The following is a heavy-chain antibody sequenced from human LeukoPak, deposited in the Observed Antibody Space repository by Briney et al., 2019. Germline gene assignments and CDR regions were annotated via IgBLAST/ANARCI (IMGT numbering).Heavy chain of an antibody. V-gene: IGHV3-53*01. CDR2: IYSGGST. CDR3: ARVLHGSGSDYFDY. CDR1: GFTVSSNY. J-gene: IGHJ4*02. D-gene: IGHD3-10*01. Sequence: GGSLRLSCAASGFTVSSNYMSSFRQAPGKGLEWVSLIYSGGSTYYADSVKGRFTISRDNSKNTLYFQMNSLRAEDTAVYYCARVLHGSGSDYFDYWGQGILVTVSS.